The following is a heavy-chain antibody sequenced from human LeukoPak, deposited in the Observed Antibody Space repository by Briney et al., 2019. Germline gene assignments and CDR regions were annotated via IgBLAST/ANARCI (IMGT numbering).Heavy chain of an antibody. J-gene: IGHJ4*02. CDR3: ARGPQDVPATDY. D-gene: IGHD2-2*01. Sequence: PGGALRLSCAASGCAFRSYEMNRVRQAPGKGLEWVSYISSSGSTIYYADSVKGRFTISRDNAKNSLYLQMNSLRAEDTAVYYCARGPQDVPATDYWGQGTLVTVSS. V-gene: IGHV3-48*03. CDR2: ISSSGSTI. CDR1: GCAFRSYE.